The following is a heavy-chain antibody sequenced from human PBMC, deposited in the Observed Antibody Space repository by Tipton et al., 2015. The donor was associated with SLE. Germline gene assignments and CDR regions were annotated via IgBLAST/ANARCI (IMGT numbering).Heavy chain of an antibody. D-gene: IGHD3-10*01. CDR1: GGSISSYY. V-gene: IGHV4-59*01. Sequence: TLSLTCTVSGGSISSYYWSWIRQPPGKGLEWIGYIFYSGSTNYNPSLKSRVTISVDTSMNQFSPKLSSVTAADTAVYSCARDLAPRGGHYLDYWGQGTLVTVSS. J-gene: IGHJ4*02. CDR3: ARDLAPRGGHYLDY. CDR2: IFYSGST.